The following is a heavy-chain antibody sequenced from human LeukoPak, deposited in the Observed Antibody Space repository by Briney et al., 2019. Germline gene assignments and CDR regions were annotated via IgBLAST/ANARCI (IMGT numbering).Heavy chain of an antibody. J-gene: IGHJ5*02. CDR1: GGTFSSYA. D-gene: IGHD2-2*01. CDR3: AREKIVVVPAAMVGWFDP. CDR2: IIPIFGTA. V-gene: IGHV1-69*13. Sequence: ASVKVSCKASGGTFSSYAISWVRQAPGQGLEWMGGIIPIFGTANYAQKFQGRVTITADESTITAYMELSSLRSEDTAVYYCAREKIVVVPAAMVGWFDPWGQGTLVTVSS.